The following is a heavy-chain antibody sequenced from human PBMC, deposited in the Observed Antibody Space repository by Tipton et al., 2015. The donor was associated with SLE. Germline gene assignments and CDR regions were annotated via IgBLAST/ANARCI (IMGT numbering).Heavy chain of an antibody. CDR2: IDPSDSYT. V-gene: IGHV5-10-1*01. CDR1: GYSFTSYW. J-gene: IGHJ3*02. CDR3: ARRHDSSGWYGAFDI. Sequence: QLVQSGAEVKKPGESLRISCKGSGYSFTSYWISWVRQMPGKGLEWMGRIDPSDSYTNYSPSFQGHVTISADKSISTAYLQWSSLKASDTAMYYCARRHDSSGWYGAFDIWGQGTMVTVSS. D-gene: IGHD6-19*01.